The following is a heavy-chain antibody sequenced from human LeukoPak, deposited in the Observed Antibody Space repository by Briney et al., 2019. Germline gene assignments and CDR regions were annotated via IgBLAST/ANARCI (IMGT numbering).Heavy chain of an antibody. CDR1: GYTFTSYY. Sequence: GASVKVSCKASGYTFTSYYMHWVRQAPGKGLEWMGGFDPEDGETIYAQKFQGRVTMTEDTSTDTAYMELSSLRSEDTAVYYCATDASLFLHYWGQGTLVTVSS. V-gene: IGHV1-24*01. CDR3: ATDASLFLHY. J-gene: IGHJ4*02. CDR2: FDPEDGET.